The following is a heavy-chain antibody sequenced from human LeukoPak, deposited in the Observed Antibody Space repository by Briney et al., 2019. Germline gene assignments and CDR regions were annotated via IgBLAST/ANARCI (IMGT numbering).Heavy chain of an antibody. V-gene: IGHV3-11*04. CDR2: ISSSGSTI. D-gene: IGHD3-10*01. Sequence: GSLRLSCAASGFTFSDYYMSWIRQAPGKGLEWVSYISSSGSTIYYADSVKGRFTISRDNAKNSLYLQTNSLRAEDTAVYYCAKEWYYYGSGSYLKPYYYDYWGQGTLVTVSS. CDR3: AKEWYYYGSGSYLKPYYYDY. CDR1: GFTFSDYY. J-gene: IGHJ4*02.